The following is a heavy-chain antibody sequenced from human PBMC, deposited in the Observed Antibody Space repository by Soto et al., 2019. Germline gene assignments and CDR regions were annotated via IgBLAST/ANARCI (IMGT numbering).Heavy chain of an antibody. CDR1: GFTFGDYA. J-gene: IGHJ2*01. V-gene: IGHV3-49*03. Sequence: PGGSLRLSCTASGFTFGDYAMSWFRQAPGKGLEWVGFIRSKAYGGTTEYAASVKGRFTISRDDSKSIAYLQMNSLKTEDTAVYYCTRSDDYGDYAYWYFDLWGRGTLVTVSS. CDR3: TRSDDYGDYAYWYFDL. CDR2: IRSKAYGGTT. D-gene: IGHD4-17*01.